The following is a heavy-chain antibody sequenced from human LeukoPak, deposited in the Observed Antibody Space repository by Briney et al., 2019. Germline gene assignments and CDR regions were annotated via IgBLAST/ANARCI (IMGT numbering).Heavy chain of an antibody. D-gene: IGHD6-13*01. V-gene: IGHV4-59*01. J-gene: IGHJ4*02. CDR2: IYYSGST. Sequence: SETLSLTCTVSGGSISSYYWSWIRQPPGKGLEWIGYIYYSGSTNYNPSLKSRVTISVETSKNEFSLKLRSVTAADTAVYYCASRSWRTADFDYWGQGTLVTVSS. CDR1: GGSISSYY. CDR3: ASRSWRTADFDY.